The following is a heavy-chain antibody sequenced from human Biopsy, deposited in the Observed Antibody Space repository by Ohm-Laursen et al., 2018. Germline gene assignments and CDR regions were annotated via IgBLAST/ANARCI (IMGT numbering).Heavy chain of an antibody. D-gene: IGHD2-15*01. Sequence: SLRLSCAASGFTFHTYAMNWVRQAPGKGLEWAAHIDVSDYNTYYADSVRGRFAVSRDNSKNTLYLQMNSLRADNTTVYYCKKSWGGSCYNGVYPWGQGTLVTVSS. V-gene: IGHV3-23*01. J-gene: IGHJ5*02. CDR3: KKSWGGSCYNGVYP. CDR2: IDVSDYNT. CDR1: GFTFHTYA.